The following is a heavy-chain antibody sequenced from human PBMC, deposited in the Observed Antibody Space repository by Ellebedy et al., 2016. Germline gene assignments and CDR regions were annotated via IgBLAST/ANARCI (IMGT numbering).Heavy chain of an antibody. CDR2: IYHSGST. D-gene: IGHD6-13*01. CDR3: AIIAAAGTWLGDY. V-gene: IGHV4-4*02. Sequence: SETLSLTCAVSGGSISSSNWWSWVRQPPGKGLEWIGEIYHSGSTNYNPSLKSRVTISVDKSKNQFSLKLSSVTAADTAVYYCAIIAAAGTWLGDYWGQGTLVTVSS. CDR1: GGSISSSNW. J-gene: IGHJ4*02.